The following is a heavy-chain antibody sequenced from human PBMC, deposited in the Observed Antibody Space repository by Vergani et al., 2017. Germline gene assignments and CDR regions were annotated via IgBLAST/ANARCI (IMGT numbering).Heavy chain of an antibody. Sequence: QVQLVQSGAEVKKPGASVKVSCKASGYTFTGYYMHWVRQAPGQGLEWMGWINPNSGGTNYAQKFQGRVTMTRDTSISTAYMELSRLRSDDTAVYYCARAIRRDVWSHGNWFDPWGQGTLVTVSS. J-gene: IGHJ5*02. D-gene: IGHD3-3*01. CDR2: INPNSGGT. CDR3: ARAIRRDVWSHGNWFDP. CDR1: GYTFTGYY. V-gene: IGHV1-2*02.